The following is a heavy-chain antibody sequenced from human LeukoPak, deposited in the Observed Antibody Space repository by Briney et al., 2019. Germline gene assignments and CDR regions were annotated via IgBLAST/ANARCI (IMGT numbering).Heavy chain of an antibody. D-gene: IGHD2-21*01. CDR3: AKEGHTAHAFDI. CDR2: ISYDGSNK. J-gene: IGHJ3*02. Sequence: GGSLRLSCAASGFTFSSYGMHWVRQAPGKGLEWVAVISYDGSNKYYADSVKGRFTISRDNSKNTLYPQMNSLRAEDTAVYYCAKEGHTAHAFDIWGQGTMVTVSS. CDR1: GFTFSSYG. V-gene: IGHV3-30*18.